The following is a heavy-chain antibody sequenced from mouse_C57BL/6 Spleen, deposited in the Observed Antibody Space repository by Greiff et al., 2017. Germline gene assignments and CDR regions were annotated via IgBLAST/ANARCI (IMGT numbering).Heavy chain of an antibody. CDR3: ARWEPYYFDY. D-gene: IGHD4-1*01. J-gene: IGHJ2*01. CDR1: GYAFTNYL. CDR2: INPGSGGT. Sequence: QVQLQQSGAELVRPGTSVKVSCKASGYAFTNYLIEWVKQRPGQGLEWIGVINPGSGGTNYNEKFKGKATLTADKSSSTAYMQLSSLTSEDSAVYFCARWEPYYFDYWGQGTTLTVSS. V-gene: IGHV1-54*01.